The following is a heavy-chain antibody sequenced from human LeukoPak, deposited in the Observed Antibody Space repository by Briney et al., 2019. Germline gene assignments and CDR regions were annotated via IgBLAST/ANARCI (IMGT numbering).Heavy chain of an antibody. V-gene: IGHV3-30*02. CDR3: AKGYCSSTSCYRGPIDY. D-gene: IGHD2-2*02. CDR1: GFTFSSYG. Sequence: GSLRLSCAASGFTFSSYGMHWVRQAPGKGLEWVAFIRYDGSNKYYADSVKGRFTISRDNSKNTLYLQMNSLRAEDTAVYYCAKGYCSSTSCYRGPIDYWGQGTLVTVSS. CDR2: IRYDGSNK. J-gene: IGHJ4*02.